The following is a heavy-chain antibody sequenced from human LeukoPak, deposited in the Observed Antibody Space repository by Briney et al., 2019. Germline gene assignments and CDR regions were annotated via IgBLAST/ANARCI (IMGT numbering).Heavy chain of an antibody. CDR2: ISGSGGST. CDR1: GFTFSTYV. V-gene: IGHV3-23*01. CDR3: ASLRFGTTHDY. Sequence: GGSLTLSCAAPGFTFSTYVLNWVRQAPGKGLQWVSTISGSGGSTYYADSVKGRFTISRDNSKNTLYLQMNSLRAEDTAVYYCASLRFGTTHDYWGQGTLVTVSS. D-gene: IGHD1-1*01. J-gene: IGHJ4*02.